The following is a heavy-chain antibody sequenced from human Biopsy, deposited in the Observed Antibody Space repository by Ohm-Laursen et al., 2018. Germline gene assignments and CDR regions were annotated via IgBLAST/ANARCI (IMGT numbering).Heavy chain of an antibody. CDR2: FAPESGKT. CDR1: GYTLTELS. CDR3: AADINVWNVNY. Sequence: GASVKVSCKVSGYTLTELSMHWVRQAPGKGLEWMGDFAPESGKTVYTQNFQARVSMTEDTSTDTAYMELRSLRSEDTAVYYCAADINVWNVNYWGQGTQVTVSS. D-gene: IGHD1-1*01. J-gene: IGHJ4*02. V-gene: IGHV1-24*01.